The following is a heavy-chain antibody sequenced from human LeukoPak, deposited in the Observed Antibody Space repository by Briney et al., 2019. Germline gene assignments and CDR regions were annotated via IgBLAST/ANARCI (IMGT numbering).Heavy chain of an antibody. D-gene: IGHD3-10*01. CDR3: ARNMVQGVMNAFDI. V-gene: IGHV1-69*06. J-gene: IGHJ3*02. CDR1: GGTFSSYA. CDR2: IIPIFGTG. Sequence: SVKLSCTASGGTFSSYAISWVRQAPGPGLEWMGGIIPIFGTGNYAQKFQGRVTITADKSTSTAYMELSSLRSEDTAVYYCARNMVQGVMNAFDIWGEGTMVTVSS.